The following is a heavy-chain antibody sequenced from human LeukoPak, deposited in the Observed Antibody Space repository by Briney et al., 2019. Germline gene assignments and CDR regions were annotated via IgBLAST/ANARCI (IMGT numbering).Heavy chain of an antibody. CDR2: ISFDGSDK. J-gene: IGHJ4*02. D-gene: IGHD3-9*01. Sequence: GRSLRLSCAASGLTFSTYGMHWARQAPGKGLEWVAVISFDGSDKYYTDSVKGRFTISRDNSKNTLYLQMNSLRAEDTAVYYCASDKMCFDYWGQGTLVTVSS. CDR1: GLTFSTYG. CDR3: ASDKMCFDY. V-gene: IGHV3-30*03.